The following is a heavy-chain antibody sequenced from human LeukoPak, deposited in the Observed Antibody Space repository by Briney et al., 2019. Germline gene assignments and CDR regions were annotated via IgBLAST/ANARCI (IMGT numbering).Heavy chain of an antibody. Sequence: GGSLRLSCAASGFTFSSYGMHWVRQAPGKGLEWVAVISYDGSNKYYADSVKGRFTISRDNSKNTLYLQMNILRAEDTAVYYCAKDGSGYDYYYYYYMDVWGKGTTVTVSS. CDR1: GFTFSSYG. D-gene: IGHD5-12*01. CDR2: ISYDGSNK. J-gene: IGHJ6*03. V-gene: IGHV3-30*18. CDR3: AKDGSGYDYYYYYYMDV.